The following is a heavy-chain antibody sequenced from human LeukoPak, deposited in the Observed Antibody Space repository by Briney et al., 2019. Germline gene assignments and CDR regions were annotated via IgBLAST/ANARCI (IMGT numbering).Heavy chain of an antibody. CDR1: GFTFSNYA. D-gene: IGHD3-22*01. CDR3: AKAYYDSSGYFHFDY. CDR2: IGDCGSST. J-gene: IGHJ4*02. V-gene: IGHV3-23*01. Sequence: GGSLRLSCAASGFTFSNYAMGWVRQAPGKGLEWVSAIGDCGSSTYYADSVKGRFTISRDNSRNTLYLQMNSLRAEDTAVYYCAKAYYDSSGYFHFDYWGQGTLVTVSS.